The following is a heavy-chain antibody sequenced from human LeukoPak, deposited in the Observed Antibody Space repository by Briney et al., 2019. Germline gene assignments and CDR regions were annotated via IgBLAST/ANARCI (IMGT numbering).Heavy chain of an antibody. J-gene: IGHJ6*02. D-gene: IGHD6-19*01. CDR2: FDPEDGEK. Sequence: WASVKVSCKVSGYTLTELSMHWVRQAPGRGLEWMGGFDPEDGEKIYAQKFQGRVTMTEDTSTDTAYMELSSLRSEDTAVYYCALMKPSSSGWYQTVHYYYGMDVWGQGTTVTVSS. V-gene: IGHV1-24*01. CDR3: ALMKPSSSGWYQTVHYYYGMDV. CDR1: GYTLTELS.